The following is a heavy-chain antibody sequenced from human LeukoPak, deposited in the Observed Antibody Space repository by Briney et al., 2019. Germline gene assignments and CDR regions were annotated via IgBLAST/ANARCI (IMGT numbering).Heavy chain of an antibody. J-gene: IGHJ6*03. CDR1: GGSISSNSYY. Sequence: SETLSLTCTVSGGSISSNSYYWSWIRQPPGKGLEWIGEINHSGSTNYSPSLKSRVTISVDTSKNQFSLKLSSVTAADTAVYYCARRGSGSYYTSYYYYYMDVWGKGTTVTISS. D-gene: IGHD3-10*01. CDR3: ARRGSGSYYTSYYYYYMDV. V-gene: IGHV4-39*07. CDR2: INHSGST.